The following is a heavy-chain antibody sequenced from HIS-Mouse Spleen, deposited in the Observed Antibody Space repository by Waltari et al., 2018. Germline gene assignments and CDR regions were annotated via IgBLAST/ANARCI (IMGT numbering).Heavy chain of an antibody. CDR2: IYYSGST. CDR3: AREIPYSSSWYDWYFDL. D-gene: IGHD6-13*01. V-gene: IGHV4-39*07. Sequence: QLQLQESGPGLVKPSETLSLTCTVSGGSISSSIYYWRWIRQPPGKGLEWIGSIYYSGSTYYNPSLKSRVTISVDTSKNQFSLKLSSVTAADTAVYYCAREIPYSSSWYDWYFDLWGRGTLVTVSS. CDR1: GGSISSSIYY. J-gene: IGHJ2*01.